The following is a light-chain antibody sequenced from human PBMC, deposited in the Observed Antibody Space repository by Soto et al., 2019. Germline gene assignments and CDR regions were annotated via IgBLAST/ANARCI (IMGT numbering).Light chain of an antibody. CDR2: EVS. CDR3: SSYAGSNNFV. V-gene: IGLV2-8*01. CDR1: TSDVGSYNY. J-gene: IGLJ1*01. Sequence: SAPTHPPPPSRAPGQSVTLSRTGNTSDVGSYNYVSWYQQHPGRPPKLMIYEVSKRPLGVPDRFSGSKSGNTASLTVSGLQAEDEADYYCSSYAGSNNFVFGPGTKVTVL.